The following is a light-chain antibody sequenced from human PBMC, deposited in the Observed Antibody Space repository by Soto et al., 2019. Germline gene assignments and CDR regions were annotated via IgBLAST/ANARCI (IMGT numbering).Light chain of an antibody. CDR1: QSISSY. Sequence: EIQMTQSPSSLSASVGERVTITCRASQSISSYLNWYQQKPGKAPKLLIYAASNLHNGIPTRFSGSGSGTDFTLTISSLQPEDFATYYCQQSCSTPYTFGQGTKVDIK. V-gene: IGKV1-39*01. CDR2: AAS. J-gene: IGKJ2*01. CDR3: QQSCSTPYT.